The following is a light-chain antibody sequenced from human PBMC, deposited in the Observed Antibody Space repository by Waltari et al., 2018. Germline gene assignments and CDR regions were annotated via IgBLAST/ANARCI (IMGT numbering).Light chain of an antibody. CDR2: GAT. V-gene: IGKV3-20*01. CDR1: PSISRA. CDR3: QHYVRLPAT. Sequence: IVLPQSPGILSLSPGERATLACRASPSISRALAWYQQKPGQAPRLLIYGATNRATGIPDRFSGGGSGTDFSLTINRLETEDFAVYYCQHYVRLPATFGQGTKVEIK. J-gene: IGKJ1*01.